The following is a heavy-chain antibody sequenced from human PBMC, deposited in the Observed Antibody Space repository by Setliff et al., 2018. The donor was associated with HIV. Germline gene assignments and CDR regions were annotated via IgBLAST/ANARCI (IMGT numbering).Heavy chain of an antibody. D-gene: IGHD3-3*01. Sequence: PSETLSLTCNVSGGSISSDNYYWGWIRQPPGKGLEWIASFHYSGSTSYNPSLRSRLTVFVDTSKNQFSLKLTSVTAADTAVYYCARPLTTSYNFWGDALAIWGQGTAVTVSS. V-gene: IGHV4-39*01. CDR2: FHYSGST. J-gene: IGHJ3*02. CDR3: ARPLTTSYNFWGDALAI. CDR1: GGSISSDNYY.